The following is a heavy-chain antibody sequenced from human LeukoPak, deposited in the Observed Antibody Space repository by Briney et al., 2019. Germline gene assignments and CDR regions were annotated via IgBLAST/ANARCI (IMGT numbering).Heavy chain of an antibody. CDR2: INHSGST. CDR3: ASLYCSSTSCYGGWFDP. D-gene: IGHD2-2*01. V-gene: IGHV4-34*01. CDR1: GGSFSGYY. Sequence: SETLSLTCAVYGGSFSGYYWSWIRQPPGKGLEWIGEINHSGSTNYNPSLKSRVTISVDTSKNQFSLKLSSVTAADTAVYYCASLYCSSTSCYGGWFDPWGQGTLVTVSS. J-gene: IGHJ5*02.